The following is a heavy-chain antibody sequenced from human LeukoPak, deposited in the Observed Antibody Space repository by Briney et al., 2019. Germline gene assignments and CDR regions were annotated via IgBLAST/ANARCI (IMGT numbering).Heavy chain of an antibody. CDR1: GFTFSSYG. V-gene: IGHV3-30*02. CDR2: IRYDGSNK. CDR3: AKDYDFWSGYYYYYHMDV. D-gene: IGHD3-3*01. Sequence: GGSLRLSCAASGFTFSSYGMHWVRQAPGKGLEWVAFIRYDGSNKYYADSVKGRFTISRDNSKNTLYLQMNSLRAEDTAVYYCAKDYDFWSGYYYYYHMDVWGKGTTVTVSS. J-gene: IGHJ6*03.